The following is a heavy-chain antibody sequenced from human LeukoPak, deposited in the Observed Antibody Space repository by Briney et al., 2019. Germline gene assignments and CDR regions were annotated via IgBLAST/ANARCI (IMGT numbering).Heavy chain of an antibody. V-gene: IGHV4-39*01. CDR3: ARPQRYSNYALDY. CDR2: IYYSGST. J-gene: IGHJ4*02. CDR1: GGSISSSSYY. Sequence: SETLSLTCTVSGGSISSSSYYWGWIRQPPGKGLEWIGSIYYSGSTYYKPSLKSRVTMSVDTSKNQFSLKLSSVTAADTAVYYCARPQRYSNYALDYWGQGTLVTVSS. D-gene: IGHD4-11*01.